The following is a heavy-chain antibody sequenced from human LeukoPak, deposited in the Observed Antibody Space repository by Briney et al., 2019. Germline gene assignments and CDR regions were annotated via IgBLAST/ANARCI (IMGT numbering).Heavy chain of an antibody. D-gene: IGHD3-9*01. J-gene: IGHJ4*02. Sequence: RGGSLRLSCAASGFTFSNYGMHWVRQAPGKGLEWVAIISYDGSNKYYADSVKGRFTISRDNSKNTLYLQMNSLRAEDTAVYYCAKSCLDTYYDTLTGSDYWGQGTLVTVSS. V-gene: IGHV3-30*18. CDR1: GFTFSNYG. CDR2: ISYDGSNK. CDR3: AKSCLDTYYDTLTGSDY.